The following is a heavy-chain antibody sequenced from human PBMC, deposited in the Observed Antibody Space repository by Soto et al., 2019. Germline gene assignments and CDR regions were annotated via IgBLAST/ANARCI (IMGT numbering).Heavy chain of an antibody. J-gene: IGHJ4*02. D-gene: IGHD6-13*01. CDR3: AKASVWYPYFDS. CDR1: EFSFDDYA. V-gene: IGHV3-23*01. Sequence: GGTLRLSCAASEFSFDDYAMSWVRQAPGKGLEWVSSITYTGVSTYYVDSVKGRFTISRDNSKDTLYLQMNSLRAEDTAIYYCAKASVWYPYFDSWGQGTLVTVSS. CDR2: ITYTGVST.